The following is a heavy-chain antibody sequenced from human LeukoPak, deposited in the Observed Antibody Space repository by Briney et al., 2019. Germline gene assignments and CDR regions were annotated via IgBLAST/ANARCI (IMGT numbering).Heavy chain of an antibody. V-gene: IGHV4-30-2*01. CDR1: GGSISSGGYS. D-gene: IGHD5-12*01. CDR2: IYHSGST. Sequence: SETLSLTCAVSGGSISSGGYSWSWIRQPPGKGLEWIGYIYHSGSTYYNPSLKSRVTISVDRSKNQFSLKLSSVTAADTAVYYCARGFSGYDNGDYFDYWGQETLVTVSS. J-gene: IGHJ4*02. CDR3: ARGFSGYDNGDYFDY.